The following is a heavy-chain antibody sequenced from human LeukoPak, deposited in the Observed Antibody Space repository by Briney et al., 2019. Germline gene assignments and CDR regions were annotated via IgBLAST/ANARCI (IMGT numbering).Heavy chain of an antibody. Sequence: GGSLRLSCAASGFNFNKYDMTWARQAPGKGLEWVSTITGRSDKTYYTDSVKGRFVTSRDNSKDTLYLQMNGLRAEDTALYYCAKGGWLDDLGQGTLVTVSS. CDR1: GFNFNKYD. CDR2: ITGRSDKT. CDR3: AKGGWLDD. J-gene: IGHJ4*02. D-gene: IGHD6-19*01. V-gene: IGHV3-23*01.